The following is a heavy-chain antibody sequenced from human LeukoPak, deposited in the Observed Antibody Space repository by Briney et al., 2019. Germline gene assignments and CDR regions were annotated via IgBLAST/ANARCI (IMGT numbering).Heavy chain of an antibody. CDR3: ATAVVVITGWAFDI. J-gene: IGHJ3*02. CDR1: GGTFSSYA. V-gene: IGHV1-69*06. CDR2: IVPIFGTA. Sequence: GASVKVSCKASGGTFSSYAISWVRQAPGQGLEWMGGIVPIFGTANYAQKFQGRVTMTEDTSTDTAYMELSSLRSEDTAVYYCATAVVVITGWAFDIWGQGTMVTVSS. D-gene: IGHD3-22*01.